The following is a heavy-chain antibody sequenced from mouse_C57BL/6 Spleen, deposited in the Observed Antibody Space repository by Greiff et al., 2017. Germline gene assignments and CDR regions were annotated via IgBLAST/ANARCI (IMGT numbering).Heavy chain of an antibody. J-gene: IGHJ2*01. D-gene: IGHD2-4*01. Sequence: QVQLQQSGAELMKPGASVKLSCKATGYTFTGYWIRWVKQSPGHGLEWIGEILPGRGNTNYNEKFKGKATFTADTSSNTAYMQLSSLTTEDSAIYYCARRWDYDVDYWGQGTTLTVSS. CDR1: GYTFTGYW. CDR3: ARRWDYDVDY. CDR2: ILPGRGNT. V-gene: IGHV1-9*01.